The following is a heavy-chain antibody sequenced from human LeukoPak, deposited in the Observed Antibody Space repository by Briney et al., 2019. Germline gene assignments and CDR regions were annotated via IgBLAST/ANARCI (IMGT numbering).Heavy chain of an antibody. J-gene: IGHJ6*03. Sequence: SETLSLTCTVSGGSISSYYWSWIRQPPGKGLEWIGYIYYSGSTNYNPSLKSLVTISVDTSKNQFSLKLSSVTAADTAVYYCARDSRKVPAAILNYMDVWGKGTTVTVSS. D-gene: IGHD2-2*01. CDR3: ARDSRKVPAAILNYMDV. V-gene: IGHV4-59*12. CDR1: GGSISSYY. CDR2: IYYSGST.